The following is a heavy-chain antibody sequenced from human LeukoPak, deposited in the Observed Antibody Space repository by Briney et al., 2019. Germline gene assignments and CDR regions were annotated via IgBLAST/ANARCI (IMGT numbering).Heavy chain of an antibody. CDR3: ARVLYCGGDCYSGVAFDI. Sequence: GGSLRLSCAASGFTFSSYSMNWVRQAPGKGLEWVSSISSSSSYIYYADSVKGRFTISRDNAKNSLYLQMNSLRAEDTAVYYCARVLYCGGDCYSGVAFDIWGQGTMVTVSS. CDR2: ISSSSSYI. J-gene: IGHJ3*02. CDR1: GFTFSSYS. D-gene: IGHD2-21*02. V-gene: IGHV3-21*01.